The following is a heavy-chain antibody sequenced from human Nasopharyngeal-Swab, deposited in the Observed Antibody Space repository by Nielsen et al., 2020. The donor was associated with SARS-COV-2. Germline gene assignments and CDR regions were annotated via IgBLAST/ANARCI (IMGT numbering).Heavy chain of an antibody. V-gene: IGHV1-18*01. D-gene: IGHD4-11*01. CDR1: DYTFTDYG. CDR2: ISSFNGVI. Sequence: ASVKVSCKALDYTFTDYGVNWVRQAPGQGLEWVGWISSFNGVIHYAQKLQDRVIMTTDTSTNTAYLEVTSLTSDDTAVYYCARDRTQLLVFYYYGLDVWGQGTTVTVSS. CDR3: ARDRTQLLVFYYYGLDV. J-gene: IGHJ6*02.